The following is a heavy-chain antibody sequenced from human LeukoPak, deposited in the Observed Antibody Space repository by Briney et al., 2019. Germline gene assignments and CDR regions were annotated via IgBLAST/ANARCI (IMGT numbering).Heavy chain of an antibody. CDR2: IRYDGSNK. CDR3: AKIPLRPGAFDI. V-gene: IGHV3-30*02. CDR1: GFTFSSYG. D-gene: IGHD4-17*01. Sequence: GGSLRLSCAASGFTFSSYGMHWVRQAPGKGLEWVAFIRYDGSNKYYADSVKGRFTLSRDNSKTTLYLQMNSLRAEDTAVYYCAKIPLRPGAFDIWGQGTMVTVSS. J-gene: IGHJ3*02.